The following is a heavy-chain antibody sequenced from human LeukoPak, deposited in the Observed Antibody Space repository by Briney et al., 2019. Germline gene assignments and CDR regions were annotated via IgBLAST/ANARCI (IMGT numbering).Heavy chain of an antibody. CDR1: GFTFSSYR. D-gene: IGHD3-22*01. V-gene: IGHV3-74*01. CDR2: INSDGSST. J-gene: IGHJ3*02. CDR3: TRYYYDSSGNPRGAFDI. Sequence: GGSLRLSCAASGFTFSSYRMYWVRQAPGKGLVWVSRINSDGSSTTYADSVKGRFTISRDNAKNSLYLQMNSLRAEDTAVYYCTRYYYDSSGNPRGAFDIWGQGTMVTASS.